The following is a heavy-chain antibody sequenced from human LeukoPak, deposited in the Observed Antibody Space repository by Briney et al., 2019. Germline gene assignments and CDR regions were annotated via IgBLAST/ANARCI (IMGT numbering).Heavy chain of an antibody. J-gene: IGHJ4*02. CDR3: VKGSKTSRPYYFDY. V-gene: IGHV3-23*01. CDR1: GFTFSSYA. CDR2: ITDSGDDT. Sequence: GGSLRLSCAASGFTFSSYAMSWVRQTPEKGLEWVSAITDSGDDTFHADPVKGRFTISRDNSRNTLYLQMNSLRAEDTAVYYCVKGSKTSRPYYFDYWGQGALVTVSS.